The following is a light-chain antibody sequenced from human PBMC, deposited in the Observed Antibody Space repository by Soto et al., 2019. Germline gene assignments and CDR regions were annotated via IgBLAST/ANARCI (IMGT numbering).Light chain of an antibody. CDR1: QDISNY. CDR3: QQYKSYWT. CDR2: DAS. J-gene: IGKJ1*01. Sequence: DVQPPQSPSSLSASVGKRFITTFQASQDISNYLNWYQQKPAKAPTLLISDASSLETGVPSRFSGSGSGTEFTLTINSLQPDDFATYYCQQYKSYWTFGQGTKVDI. V-gene: IGKV1-5*01.